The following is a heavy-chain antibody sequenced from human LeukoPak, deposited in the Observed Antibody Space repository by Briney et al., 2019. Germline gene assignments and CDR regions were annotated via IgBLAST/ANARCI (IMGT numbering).Heavy chain of an antibody. Sequence: GGSLRLSCAASGFTFDDYAMHWVRQAPGKGLEWVSGISWGSGSIGYADSVKGRFIISRDNAKNSLDLQMNSLRAEVTALYYCAKDRYSSGRGAFDYWGQGTLVIVSS. CDR1: GFTFDDYA. V-gene: IGHV3-9*01. CDR3: AKDRYSSGRGAFDY. D-gene: IGHD6-19*01. CDR2: ISWGSGSI. J-gene: IGHJ4*02.